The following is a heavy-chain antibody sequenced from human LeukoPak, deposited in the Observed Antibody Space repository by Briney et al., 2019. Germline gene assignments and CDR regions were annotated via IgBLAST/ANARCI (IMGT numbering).Heavy chain of an antibody. CDR2: INPNSGGT. CDR1: GYTFTGYY. Sequence: ASLKVSCKASGYTFTGYYMHWVRQAPGQGLEWMGWINPNSGGTNYARKFQGRVTMTRDTSISTAYMELSRLRSDDTAVYYCATGGVIVPSKGYMDVWGKGTTVTVSS. D-gene: IGHD3-3*01. J-gene: IGHJ6*03. CDR3: ATGGVIVPSKGYMDV. V-gene: IGHV1-2*02.